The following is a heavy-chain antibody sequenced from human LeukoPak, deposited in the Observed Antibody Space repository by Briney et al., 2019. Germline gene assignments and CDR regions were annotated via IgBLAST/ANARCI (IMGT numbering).Heavy chain of an antibody. CDR3: AKVPPSITAAGNWLGP. V-gene: IGHV1-2*06. D-gene: IGHD6-13*01. CDR2: INPNTGGT. CDR1: GYTFTGYY. Sequence: ASVKVSCKASGYTFTGYYIHWVRQAPGQGLEWMGRINPNTGGTDYQGRVTMTRDTSITTAYMELSRLTPDDTAIYYCAKVPPSITAAGNWLGPWGQGALVTVSS. J-gene: IGHJ5*02.